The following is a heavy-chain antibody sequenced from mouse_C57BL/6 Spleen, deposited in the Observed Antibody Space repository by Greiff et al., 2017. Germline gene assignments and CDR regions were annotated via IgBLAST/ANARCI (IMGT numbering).Heavy chain of an antibody. D-gene: IGHD1-1*01. V-gene: IGHV1-50*01. CDR2: IDPSDSYT. CDR3: ARRGGRSYVNYFDY. CDR1: GYTFTSYW. J-gene: IGHJ2*01. Sequence: VQLQQPGAELVKPGASVKLSCKASGYTFTSYWMPWVKQRPGQGLEWIGEIDPSDSYTNYNQKFKGKATLTVDTSSSTAYMQLSSLTSEDSAVYYCARRGGRSYVNYFDYWGQGTTRTVSS.